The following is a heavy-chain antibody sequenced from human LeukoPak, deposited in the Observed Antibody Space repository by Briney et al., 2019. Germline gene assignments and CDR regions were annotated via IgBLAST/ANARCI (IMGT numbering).Heavy chain of an antibody. CDR3: AREGYHYDSSGYYYVRYFDY. V-gene: IGHV4-4*07. J-gene: IGHJ4*02. CDR2: IYTSGST. D-gene: IGHD3-22*01. Sequence: PSETLSLTCTVSGGSISSYYWSWIRQPAGKGLEWIGRIYTSGSTNYNPSLKSRVTMSVDTSKNQFSLKLSSVTAADTAVYYCAREGYHYDSSGYYYVRYFDYWGQGTLVTVSS. CDR1: GGSISSYY.